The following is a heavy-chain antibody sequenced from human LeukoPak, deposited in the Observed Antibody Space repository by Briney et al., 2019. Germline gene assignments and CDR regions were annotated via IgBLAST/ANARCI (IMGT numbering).Heavy chain of an antibody. Sequence: GASVKVSCKASGYTFTSYYMHWVRQAPGQGLEWMGIINPSGGSTSYAQKFQGRVTMTRDTSTSTVYMELSSLRSEDTAVYCCAREGGGSGSYSPFDYWGQGTLVTVSS. V-gene: IGHV1-46*01. CDR2: INPSGGST. J-gene: IGHJ4*02. D-gene: IGHD3-10*01. CDR1: GYTFTSYY. CDR3: AREGGGSGSYSPFDY.